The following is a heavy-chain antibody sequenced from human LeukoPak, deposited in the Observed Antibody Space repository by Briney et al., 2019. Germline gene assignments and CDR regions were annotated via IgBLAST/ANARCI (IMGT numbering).Heavy chain of an antibody. CDR2: IGGSGGST. Sequence: PGGSLRLSCAASGFTFSSYDMNWVRQAPGKGLEWVSAIGGSGGSTYYADSVKGRFTISRDISKNTLNLQMNSLRTEDTAVYYCAKRQSREFDYWGQGTLVTVSS. V-gene: IGHV3-23*01. J-gene: IGHJ4*02. CDR1: GFTFSSYD. CDR3: AKRQSREFDY.